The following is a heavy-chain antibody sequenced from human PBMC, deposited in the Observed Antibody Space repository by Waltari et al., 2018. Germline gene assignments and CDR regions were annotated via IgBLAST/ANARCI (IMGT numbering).Heavy chain of an antibody. CDR2: IKGKTEGGTT. J-gene: IGHJ4*02. Sequence: EVQLVESGGGLIQPGGSLRLSCAAPGFIFHNAWLNWVRSAPGKGVDGVGLIKGKTEGGTTDYAAPVKCRFTISRDDSKNMLYLQMNSLKTEDTAVYYCTTDVTRVAGNLFYWGQGILVSVSS. CDR1: GFIFHNAW. V-gene: IGHV3-15*07. CDR3: TTDVTRVAGNLFY. D-gene: IGHD6-19*01.